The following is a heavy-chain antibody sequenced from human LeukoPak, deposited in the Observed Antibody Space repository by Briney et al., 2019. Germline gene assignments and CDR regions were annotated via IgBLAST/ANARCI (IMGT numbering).Heavy chain of an antibody. V-gene: IGHV5-51*01. CDR3: ARQTAMGRSGDY. J-gene: IGHJ4*02. CDR1: GYSFTSYW. CDR2: IDPSDSET. Sequence: GESLKISCKASGYSFTSYWIGWVRQMPGKGLEWMGIIDPSDSETRYTPSFQGHVTISVDKSPTTAYLQWNSLKASDTAMYYCARQTAMGRSGDYWGQGTLVTASS. D-gene: IGHD5-18*01.